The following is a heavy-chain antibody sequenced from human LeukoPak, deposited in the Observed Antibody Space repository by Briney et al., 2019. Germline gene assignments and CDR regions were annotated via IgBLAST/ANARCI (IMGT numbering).Heavy chain of an antibody. V-gene: IGHV3-20*04. CDR1: GSTFDDYG. J-gene: IGHJ4*02. Sequence: GGSLRLSCAASGSTFDDYGMSWVRQAPGKGLEWVSGINWNGGSTGYADSVKGRFTISRDNAKNSLYLQMNSLRAEDTALYYCARDGAYYYDSSGYYSYWGQGTLVTVSS. CDR3: ARDGAYYYDSSGYYSY. D-gene: IGHD3-22*01. CDR2: INWNGGST.